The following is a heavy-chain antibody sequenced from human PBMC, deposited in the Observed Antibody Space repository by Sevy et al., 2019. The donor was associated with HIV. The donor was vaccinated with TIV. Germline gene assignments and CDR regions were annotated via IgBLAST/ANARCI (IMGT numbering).Heavy chain of an antibody. V-gene: IGHV3-7*01. CDR3: ARERRGYYDFWSGYYDLYYYGMDV. CDR2: IKQDGSEK. D-gene: IGHD3-3*01. CDR1: GFAFSSYW. Sequence: GGSLRLSCAASGFAFSSYWMSWVRQAPGKGLESVANIKQDGSEKYYVDSVKGRFTISRDNAKNSLYLQMNSLRAEDTAVYYCARERRGYYDFWSGYYDLYYYGMDVWGQGTTVTVSS. J-gene: IGHJ6*02.